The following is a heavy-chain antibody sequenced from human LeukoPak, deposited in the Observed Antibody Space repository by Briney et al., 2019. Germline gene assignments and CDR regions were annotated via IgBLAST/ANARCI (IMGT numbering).Heavy chain of an antibody. Sequence: GGSLRLSCAASGFSFSTYSFSWVRQAPGKGLEWVSGISASGGDTFYADSVKGRFTISRDNSKSTLCLQMNSLRAEDTAVYYCAKQLGYCSDGSCYFPYWGQGTLVTVSS. CDR3: AKQLGYCSDGSCYFPY. CDR2: ISASGGDT. V-gene: IGHV3-23*01. CDR1: GFSFSTYS. D-gene: IGHD2-15*01. J-gene: IGHJ4*02.